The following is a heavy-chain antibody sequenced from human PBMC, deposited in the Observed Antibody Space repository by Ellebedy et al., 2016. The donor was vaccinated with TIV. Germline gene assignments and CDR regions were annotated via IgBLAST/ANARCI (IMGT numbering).Heavy chain of an antibody. Sequence: GASLKISCVVSGFTFSNHAIHWVCQAPGKGLEWMTLISNAGTILYYADSVKGRFTISRDNSKNTVSLQMNSLRVEDTARYYCVREGYSGGSVGDLDYWGQGTLVTVSS. V-gene: IGHV3-30*01. CDR1: GFTFSNHA. CDR2: ISNAGTIL. CDR3: VREGYSGGSVGDLDY. D-gene: IGHD5-12*01. J-gene: IGHJ4*02.